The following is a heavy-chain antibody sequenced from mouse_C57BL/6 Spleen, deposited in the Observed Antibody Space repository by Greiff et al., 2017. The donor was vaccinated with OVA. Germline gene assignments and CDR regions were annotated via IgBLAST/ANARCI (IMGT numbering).Heavy chain of an antibody. Sequence: EVQLVESGGGLVQPGGSMKLSCVASGFTFSNYWMNWVRQSPEKGLEWVAQIRLKSDNYATHYAESVKGRFTISRDDSKSSVYLQMNNLRAEDTGIYYCTASKYEKGGFDYWGQGTTLTVSS. V-gene: IGHV6-3*01. CDR3: TASKYEKGGFDY. J-gene: IGHJ2*01. CDR2: IRLKSDNYAT. D-gene: IGHD2-5*01. CDR1: GFTFSNYW.